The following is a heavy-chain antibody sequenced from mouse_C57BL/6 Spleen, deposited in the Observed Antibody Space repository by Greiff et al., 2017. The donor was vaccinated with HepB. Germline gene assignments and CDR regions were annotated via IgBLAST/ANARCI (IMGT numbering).Heavy chain of an antibody. Sequence: EVQLQQSGPELVKPGASVKMSCKASGYTFTDYNMHWVKQSHGKSLEWIGYINPNNGGTSYNQKFKGKATLTVNKSSSTAYMELRSLPSEDSAVYYCARSGPSTVVFDYWGQGTTLTVSS. D-gene: IGHD1-1*01. CDR2: INPNNGGT. CDR3: ARSGPSTVVFDY. V-gene: IGHV1-22*01. J-gene: IGHJ2*01. CDR1: GYTFTDYN.